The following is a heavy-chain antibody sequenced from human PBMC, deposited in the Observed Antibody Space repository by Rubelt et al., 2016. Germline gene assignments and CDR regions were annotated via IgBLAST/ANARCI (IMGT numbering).Heavy chain of an antibody. CDR2: IYRSGST. CDR3: ARKFFDSSGFHDF. CDR1: GGSFSGYY. D-gene: IGHD3-22*01. J-gene: IGHJ4*02. Sequence: QVQLQQWGAGLLQPSETLSLTCTVSGGSFSGYYWGWIRQPPGQGLGWIGDIYRSGSTYYNPSLQSRVTIAVDASKNQVSLRLSSVTAADTAIYYCARKFFDSSGFHDFWGQGTLVTVSS. V-gene: IGHV4-34*01.